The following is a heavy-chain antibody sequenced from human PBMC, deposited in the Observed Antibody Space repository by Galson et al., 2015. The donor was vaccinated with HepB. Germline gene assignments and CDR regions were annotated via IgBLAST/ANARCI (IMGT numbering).Heavy chain of an antibody. CDR3: ARDLQQLIMGEDYYYYYMDV. D-gene: IGHD6-13*01. CDR2: INPNSGGT. J-gene: IGHJ6*03. Sequence: SVKVSCKASGYTFTGYYMHWVRQAPGQGLEWMGWINPNSGGTNYAQKFQGRVTMTRDTSISTAYMELSRLRSDDTAVYYCARDLQQLIMGEDYYYYYMDVWGKGTTVTVSS. CDR1: GYTFTGYY. V-gene: IGHV1-2*02.